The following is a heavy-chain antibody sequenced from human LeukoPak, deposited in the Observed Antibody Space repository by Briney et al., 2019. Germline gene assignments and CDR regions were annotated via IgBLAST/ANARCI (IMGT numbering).Heavy chain of an antibody. J-gene: IGHJ4*02. D-gene: IGHD3-22*01. CDR3: ARPENYYDSSGYYSANFDY. V-gene: IGHV4-34*09. Sequence: SETLSLTCAVYGGSFSGYYWSWIRQPSGKGLEWIGYIYHSGSTYYNPSLESRVTISVDTSKNQFSLKLSSVTAADTAVYYCARPENYYDSSGYYSANFDYWGQGTLVTVSS. CDR1: GGSFSGYY. CDR2: IYHSGST.